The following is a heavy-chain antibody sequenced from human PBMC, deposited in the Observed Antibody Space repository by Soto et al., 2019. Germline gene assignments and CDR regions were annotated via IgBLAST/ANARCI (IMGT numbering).Heavy chain of an antibody. Sequence: QITLKESGPTLVRPTQTLTLTCAFSGFSLSVSGVGVGWVRQPPGGPLEFLALVFWNDDKRYSPSLKTRLAISKDTSKNQVVLTMTNMDPVDTATYYCVHRYASGWLFDYFDYWGQGTLVTVSS. CDR1: GFSLSVSGVG. V-gene: IGHV2-5*01. CDR2: VFWNDDK. J-gene: IGHJ4*02. CDR3: VHRYASGWLFDYFDY. D-gene: IGHD6-19*01.